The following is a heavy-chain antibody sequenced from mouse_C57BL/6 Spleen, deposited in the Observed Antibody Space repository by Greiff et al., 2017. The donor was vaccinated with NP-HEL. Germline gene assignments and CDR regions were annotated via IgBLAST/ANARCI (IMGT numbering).Heavy chain of an antibody. D-gene: IGHD3-3*01. Sequence: QVQLQQPGAELVKPGASVKLSCKASGYTFTSYWMHWVKQRPGQGLEWIGMIHPNSGSTNYNEKFKSKATLTVDKSSSTASMQLSRLTSEYSAVYYCAREGLPYAMDYWGQGTSVTVSS. CDR2: IHPNSGST. CDR3: AREGLPYAMDY. CDR1: GYTFTSYW. V-gene: IGHV1-64*01. J-gene: IGHJ4*01.